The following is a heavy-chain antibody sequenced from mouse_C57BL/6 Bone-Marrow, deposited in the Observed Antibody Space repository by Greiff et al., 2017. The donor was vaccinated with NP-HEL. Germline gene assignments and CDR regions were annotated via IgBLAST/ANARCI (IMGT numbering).Heavy chain of an antibody. Sequence: EVKLEESGGGLVQPGGSLKLSCAASGFTFSDYGMAWVRQAPRKGPEWVAFISNLAYSIYYADTVTGRFTISRENAKNTLYLEMSSLRSEDTAMYYCARGFITTAGVYFDYWGQGTTLTVSS. CDR1: GFTFSDYG. J-gene: IGHJ2*01. D-gene: IGHD1-1*01. CDR2: ISNLAYSI. V-gene: IGHV5-15*04. CDR3: ARGFITTAGVYFDY.